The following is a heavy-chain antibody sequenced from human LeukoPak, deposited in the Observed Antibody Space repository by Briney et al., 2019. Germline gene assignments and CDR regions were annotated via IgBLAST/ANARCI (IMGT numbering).Heavy chain of an antibody. D-gene: IGHD3-9*01. CDR1: GYTFTGYH. J-gene: IGHJ3*02. Sequence: ASVKVSCKASGYTFTGYHMHWVRQAPGQGLEWMGWINPNSGGTNYAQKFQGRVTMTRNTSISTAYMELSSLRSEDTAVYYCARAFGWLNAFDIWGQGTMVTISS. CDR3: ARAFGWLNAFDI. V-gene: IGHV1-2*02. CDR2: INPNSGGT.